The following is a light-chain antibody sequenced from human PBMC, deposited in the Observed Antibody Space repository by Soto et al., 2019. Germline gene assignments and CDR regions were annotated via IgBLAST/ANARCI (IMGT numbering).Light chain of an antibody. CDR2: EVI. CDR1: SIDVGNYNY. CDR3: CSYAGGFYV. J-gene: IGLJ1*01. V-gene: IGLV2-8*01. Sequence: QAVLAPPPPPAGASGQSVTISCPGTSIDVGNYNYVSWFQQHPGKAPKLIIYEVIKRPSGVPDRFSGSKSGNTASLTVSGLQAEDEGDYYCCSYAGGFYVFGTGTKVTVL.